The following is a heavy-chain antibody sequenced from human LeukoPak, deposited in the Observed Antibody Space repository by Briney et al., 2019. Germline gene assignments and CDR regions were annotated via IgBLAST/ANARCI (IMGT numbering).Heavy chain of an antibody. CDR2: IYPGDSDT. J-gene: IGHJ4*02. CDR3: ARPYSSSWLLSEY. D-gene: IGHD6-13*01. V-gene: IGHV5-51*01. Sequence: GESLKISCTGSGYSFTNSWIAWVRQMPGKGPEWMGIIYPGDSDTRYNPSFQGQVTMSVDNFINTAYLQWSSLKASDTAMYYCARPYSSSWLLSEYWGQGTLVTVSS. CDR1: GYSFTNSW.